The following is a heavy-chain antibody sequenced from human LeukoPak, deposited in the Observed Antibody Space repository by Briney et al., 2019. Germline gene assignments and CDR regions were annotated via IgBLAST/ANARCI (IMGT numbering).Heavy chain of an antibody. V-gene: IGHV4-34*01. D-gene: IGHD3-10*01. CDR1: GGSFSGYY. CDR2: INHSEST. CDR3: ARERPPYYYGSGSYRAFDI. Sequence: PSETLSLTCAVYGGSFSGYYWSWIRQPPGKGLEWIGEINHSESTNYNPSLKSRVTISVDTSKNQFSLKLSSVTAADTAVYYCARERPPYYYGSGSYRAFDIWGQGTMVTVSS. J-gene: IGHJ3*02.